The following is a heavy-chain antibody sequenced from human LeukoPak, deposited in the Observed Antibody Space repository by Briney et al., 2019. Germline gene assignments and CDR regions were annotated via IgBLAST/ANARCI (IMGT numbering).Heavy chain of an antibody. CDR2: ISYDGSNK. CDR3: AKESERRIPDYYDSSCYYYYFDY. D-gene: IGHD3-22*01. V-gene: IGHV3-30*18. J-gene: IGHJ4*02. Sequence: PGGSLRLSCAASGFTFSSYGMHWVRQAPGKGLEWVAVISYDGSNKYYADSVKGRFTISRDNSKNTLYLQMNSLRAEDTAVYYCAKESERRIPDYYDSSCYYYYFDYWGQGTLVTVSS. CDR1: GFTFSSYG.